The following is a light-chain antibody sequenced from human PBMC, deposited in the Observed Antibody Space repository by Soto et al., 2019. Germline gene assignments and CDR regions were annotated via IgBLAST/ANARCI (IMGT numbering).Light chain of an antibody. CDR2: DVS. V-gene: IGLV2-14*01. CDR3: SSYTSSSTSVV. Sequence: QSALTQPASVSGSPGQSITISCTGTSSDVGTYNYVYWYQQHPGKAPKLMIYDVSNRPSGVSDRFSGSKSGNTASLTISGIKAENEAEYDCSSYTSSSTSVVFGGGTKLTVL. J-gene: IGLJ2*01. CDR1: SSDVGTYNY.